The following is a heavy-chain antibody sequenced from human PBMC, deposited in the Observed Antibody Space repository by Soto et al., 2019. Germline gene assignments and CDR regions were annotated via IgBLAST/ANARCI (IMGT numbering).Heavy chain of an antibody. J-gene: IGHJ4*02. CDR2: IIPIFGTA. V-gene: IGHV1-69*06. Sequence: QVQLVQSGAEVKKPGSSVKVSCKASGGTFSSYAISWVRQAPGQGLEWMGGIIPIFGTANYAQKFQGRVTITADKSTSTAYMERSSLRSEDTAVYYCARDGYSYGYDGGFGYWGQGTLVTVSS. CDR3: ARDGYSYGYDGGFGY. CDR1: GGTFSSYA. D-gene: IGHD5-18*01.